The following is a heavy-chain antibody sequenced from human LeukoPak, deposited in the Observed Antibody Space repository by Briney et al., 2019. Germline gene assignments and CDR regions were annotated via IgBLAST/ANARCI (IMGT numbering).Heavy chain of an antibody. CDR2: ISAYNGNT. V-gene: IGHV1-18*04. CDR1: GYTFTSYG. D-gene: IGHD3-9*01. CDR3: ARLPHYDILTGYYISGFDY. J-gene: IGHJ4*02. Sequence: ASVKVSCKASGYTFTSYGISWVRQAPGQGLEWMGWISAYNGNTNYAQKLQGRVTMTTDTSTSTAYMELRSLGSDDTAVYYCARLPHYDILTGYYISGFDYWGQGTLVTVSS.